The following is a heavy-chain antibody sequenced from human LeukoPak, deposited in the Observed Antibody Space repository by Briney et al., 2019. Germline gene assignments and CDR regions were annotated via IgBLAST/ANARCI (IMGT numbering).Heavy chain of an antibody. CDR2: IIPIFGTA. J-gene: IGHJ4*02. CDR1: GGTFISYA. V-gene: IGHV1-69*13. Sequence: GASVKVSCKASGGTFISYAISWVRQAPGQGLEWMGGIIPIFGTANYAQKFQGRVTITADESTSTAYMELSSLRSEDTAVYYCARDRGSSGWNEYDYWGQGTLVTVSS. CDR3: ARDRGSSGWNEYDY. D-gene: IGHD6-19*01.